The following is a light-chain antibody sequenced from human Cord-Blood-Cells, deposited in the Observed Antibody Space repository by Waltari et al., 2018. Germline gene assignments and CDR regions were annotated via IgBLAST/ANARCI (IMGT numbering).Light chain of an antibody. CDR1: SSDVGGYNH. CDR2: EVS. V-gene: IGLV2-14*01. CDR3: SSYTSSSNAV. J-gene: IGLJ7*01. Sequence: QSALTQPASVSGSPGQSITISCTGTSSDVGGYNHVSWYQPHPGKAPKPMIYEVSNRPSGVSNRFSGSKSGNTASLTISGLQAEDEADYYCSSYTSSSNAVFGGGTQLTVL.